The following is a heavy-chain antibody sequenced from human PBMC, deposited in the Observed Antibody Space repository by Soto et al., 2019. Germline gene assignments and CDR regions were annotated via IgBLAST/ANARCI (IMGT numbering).Heavy chain of an antibody. CDR1: GFTFSSYE. CDR2: ISSSGSTI. J-gene: IGHJ6*02. Sequence: QPGGSLRLSCAACGFTFSSYEMNWVRQAPGKGLEWVSYISSSGSTIYYADSVKGRFTISRDNAKNSLYLQMNSLRAEDTAVYYCARDKWSVVPAADHYYYYGMDVWGQGTTVTVSS. D-gene: IGHD2-2*01. V-gene: IGHV3-48*03. CDR3: ARDKWSVVPAADHYYYYGMDV.